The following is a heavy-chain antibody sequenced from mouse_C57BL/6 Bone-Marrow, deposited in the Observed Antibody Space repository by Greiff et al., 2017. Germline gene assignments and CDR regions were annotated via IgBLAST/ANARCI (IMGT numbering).Heavy chain of an antibody. J-gene: IGHJ4*01. CDR2: ISSGGDYI. D-gene: IGHD2-2*01. V-gene: IGHV5-9-1*02. Sequence: EVMLVESGEGLVKPGGSLKLSCAASGFTFSSYAMSWVRQTPEKRLEWVAYISSGGDYIYYADTVKGRFTISRDNARNTLYLQMSSLKSEDTAMYYCTSALDYGYDGYAMDYWGQGTSVTVSS. CDR1: GFTFSSYA. CDR3: TSALDYGYDGYAMDY.